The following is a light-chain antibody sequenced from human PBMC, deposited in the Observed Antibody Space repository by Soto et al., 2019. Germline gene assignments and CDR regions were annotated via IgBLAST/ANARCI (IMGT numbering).Light chain of an antibody. V-gene: IGLV3-21*02. Sequence: SYELTQPPSVSVAPGQTARITCGGNNIEIKSVHCYQQKPGQAPVLVVYDDGDRTTGIPERFSGSKSGNTATLTTSRVEAGDEADYYCQVWDTTNPVIFGGGTKLTVL. J-gene: IGLJ2*01. CDR1: NIEIKS. CDR2: DDG. CDR3: QVWDTTNPVI.